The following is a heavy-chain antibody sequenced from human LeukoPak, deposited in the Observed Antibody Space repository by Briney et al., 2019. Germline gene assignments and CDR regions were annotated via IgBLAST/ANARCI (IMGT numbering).Heavy chain of an antibody. CDR3: ARNFLSGGWYLFDY. J-gene: IGHJ4*02. D-gene: IGHD6-19*01. Sequence: SETLSLTCTVSGGSISSYYWSWIRQPPGKGLEWIGYIFYSGSTNYNPSLKSRVTISVDTSKNQFSLKLSSVTAADTAVYYCARNFLSGGWYLFDYWGQGTLVTVSS. CDR2: IFYSGST. CDR1: GGSISSYY. V-gene: IGHV4-59*01.